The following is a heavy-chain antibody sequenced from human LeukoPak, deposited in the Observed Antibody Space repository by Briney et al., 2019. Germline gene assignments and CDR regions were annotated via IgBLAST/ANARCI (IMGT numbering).Heavy chain of an antibody. CDR2: IYYSGST. D-gene: IGHD4-11*01. J-gene: IGHJ4*02. CDR1: GGSVNSGTYY. Sequence: SETLSLTCTVSGGSVNSGTYYWNWIRQPPGKGLEWIGYIYYSGSTNYDPSLKSRVTISVDTTKNQFSLKLSSVTAADTAVYYCARDRVRGNSNPYFDYWGQGTLVTVSS. V-gene: IGHV4-61*01. CDR3: ARDRVRGNSNPYFDY.